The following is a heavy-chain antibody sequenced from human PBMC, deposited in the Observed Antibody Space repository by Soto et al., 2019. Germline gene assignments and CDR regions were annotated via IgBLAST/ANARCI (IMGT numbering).Heavy chain of an antibody. CDR3: ARDTYCSSTSCYYYFDY. CDR1: GFTFSSYG. V-gene: IGHV3-33*01. J-gene: IGHJ4*02. Sequence: QVQLVESGGGVVQPGRSLRLSCAASGFTFSSYGMHWVRQAPGKGLEWVAVIWYDGSNKYYADSVKGRFTISRDNSKNTLYLQMNSLRAEDTAVYYCARDTYCSSTSCYYYFDYWGQGTLVTVSS. CDR2: IWYDGSNK. D-gene: IGHD2-2*01.